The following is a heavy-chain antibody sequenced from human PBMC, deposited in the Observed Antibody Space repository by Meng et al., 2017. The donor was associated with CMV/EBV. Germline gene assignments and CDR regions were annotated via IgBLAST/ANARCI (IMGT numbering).Heavy chain of an antibody. J-gene: IGHJ4*02. Sequence: VQWVESGGCLVRPGGSLSLSFAASGFTFSSYSMNGVRQAPGKGLEWVSSISSSRSYIYYADSVKGRFTISRDNAKNSLYLQMNSLRAEDTAVYYCARGGYWGQGTLVTVSS. CDR3: ARGGY. V-gene: IGHV3-21*01. CDR1: GFTFSSYS. CDR2: ISSSRSYI.